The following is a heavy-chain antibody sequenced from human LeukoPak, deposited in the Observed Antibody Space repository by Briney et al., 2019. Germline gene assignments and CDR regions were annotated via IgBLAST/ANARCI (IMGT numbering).Heavy chain of an antibody. V-gene: IGHV3-64*01. D-gene: IGHD2-15*01. CDR2: ISGNGRST. J-gene: IGHJ3*01. CDR1: GLPFSTYA. CDR3: TRDIGRLRGDAFDF. Sequence: GGSVRLLCTASGLPFSTYATHWLRQAPGKGLEYVSDISGNGRSTFYESSVKGRFTVSRDNSKDTLYLQMGRLRAEDMAVYYCTRDIGRLRGDAFDFWGQGTMVTVSS.